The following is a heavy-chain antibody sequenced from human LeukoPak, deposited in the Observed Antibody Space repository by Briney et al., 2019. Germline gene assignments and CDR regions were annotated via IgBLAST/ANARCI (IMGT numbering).Heavy chain of an antibody. Sequence: GGSLRLSCAASGFTFSSYAMSWVRQAPGKGLEWVSTITSSGGSTYCADSVKGRFTISRNNSKSTLYLQMNSLTTEDTAVYYCTTGSGYSTDWYDFWGQGTLVTVSS. CDR1: GFTFSSYA. D-gene: IGHD6-19*01. V-gene: IGHV3-23*01. CDR3: TTGSGYSTDWYDF. J-gene: IGHJ4*02. CDR2: ITSSGGST.